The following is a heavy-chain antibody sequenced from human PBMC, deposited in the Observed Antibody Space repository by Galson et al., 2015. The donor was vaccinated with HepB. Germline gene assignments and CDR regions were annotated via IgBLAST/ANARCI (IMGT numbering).Heavy chain of an antibody. CDR2: ISSSSYI. D-gene: IGHD3-10*01. CDR1: GFTFSSYS. J-gene: IGHJ3*02. Sequence: SLRLSCAASGFTFSSYSMNWVRQAPGKGLEWVSSISSSSYIYYADSVKGRFTISRDNAKNSLYLQMNSLRAEDTAVYYCARGRTYYYGSGSPSDAFDIWGQGTVVTVSS. CDR3: ARGRTYYYGSGSPSDAFDI. V-gene: IGHV3-21*01.